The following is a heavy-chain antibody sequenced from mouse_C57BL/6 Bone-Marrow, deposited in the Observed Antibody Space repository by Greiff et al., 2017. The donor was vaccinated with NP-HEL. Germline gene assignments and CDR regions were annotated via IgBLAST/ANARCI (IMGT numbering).Heavy chain of an antibody. V-gene: IGHV1-54*01. CDR2: INPGSGGT. CDR1: GYAFTNYL. J-gene: IGHJ3*01. D-gene: IGHD2-1*01. Sequence: VQLRQSGAELVRPGTSVKVSCKASGYAFTNYLIEWVKQRPGQGLEWIGVINPGSGGTNYNEKFKGKATLTADKSSSTAYMQLSSLTSEDSAVYFCASGNYLAWFAYWGQGTLVTVSA. CDR3: ASGNYLAWFAY.